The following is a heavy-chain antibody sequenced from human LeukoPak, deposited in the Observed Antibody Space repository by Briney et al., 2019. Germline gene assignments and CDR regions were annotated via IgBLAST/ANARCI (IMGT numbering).Heavy chain of an antibody. Sequence: ASVKLSCKTSGYTFTDYYIHWVRQAPGQGLELVGWINPNSGETNSAHKFQGRVTMTGDTSSSTAYMELSRVTSDDTAVYYCARERDYSNTERGFDYWGQGTLVTVSS. CDR3: ARERDYSNTERGFDY. CDR2: INPNSGET. CDR1: GYTFTDYY. V-gene: IGHV1-2*07. D-gene: IGHD4-11*01. J-gene: IGHJ4*02.